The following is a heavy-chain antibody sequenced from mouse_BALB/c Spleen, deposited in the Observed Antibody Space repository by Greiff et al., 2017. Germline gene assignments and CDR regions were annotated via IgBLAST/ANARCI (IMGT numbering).Heavy chain of an antibody. CDR1: GFTFSNYW. CDR3: TSGNFFMDY. D-gene: IGHD2-1*01. J-gene: IGHJ4*01. CDR2: IRLKSNNYAT. Sequence: EVKLEESGGGLVQPGGSMKLSCVASGFTFSNYWMNWVRQSPEKGLEWVAEIRLKSNNYATHYAESVKGRFTISRDDSKSSVYLQMNNLRAEDTGIYYCTSGNFFMDYWGQGTSVTVSS. V-gene: IGHV6-6*02.